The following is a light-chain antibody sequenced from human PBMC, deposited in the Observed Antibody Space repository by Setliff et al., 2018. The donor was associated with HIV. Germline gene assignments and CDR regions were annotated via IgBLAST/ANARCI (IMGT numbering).Light chain of an antibody. CDR2: QAT. CDR1: SNDVGRYDL. V-gene: IGLV2-23*01. J-gene: IGLJ1*01. CDR3: CPNTGSNTFV. Sequence: SVLTQPASVSGSPGQSITISCTGTSNDVGRYDLVSWYQQHPARAPKLIIYQATRRPSGVSNRFSGSKSGNVASLTISGLQAEDEADYYCCPNTGSNTFVFGTGTKVTVL.